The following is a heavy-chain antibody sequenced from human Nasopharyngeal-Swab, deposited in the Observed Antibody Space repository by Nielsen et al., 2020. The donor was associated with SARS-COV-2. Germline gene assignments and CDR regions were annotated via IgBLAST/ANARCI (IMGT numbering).Heavy chain of an antibody. V-gene: IGHV1-69*13. D-gene: IGHD3-22*01. J-gene: IGHJ4*02. CDR2: IIPIFGTA. CDR1: GGTFSSYA. CDR3: ARDPGDSSGYYYYLDY. Sequence: SVKVSCKASGGTFSSYAISWVRQAPGQGLEWMGGIIPIFGTANYAQKFQGRVTITADESTSTAYMELSSLRSEDTAVYYCARDPGDSSGYYYYLDYWGQGTLVTVSS.